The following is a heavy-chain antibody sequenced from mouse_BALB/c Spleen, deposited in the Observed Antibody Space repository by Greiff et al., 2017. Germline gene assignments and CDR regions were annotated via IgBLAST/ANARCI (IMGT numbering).Heavy chain of an antibody. J-gene: IGHJ4*01. V-gene: IGHV3-6*02. Sequence: EVKLMESGPGLVKPSQSLSLTCSVTGYSITSGYYWNWIRQFPGNKLEWMGYISYDGSNNYNPSLKNRISITRDTSKNQFFLKLNSVTTEDTATYYCATYGHWAMDYWGQGTSVTVSS. CDR3: ATYGHWAMDY. CDR1: GYSITSGYY. D-gene: IGHD2-1*01. CDR2: ISYDGSN.